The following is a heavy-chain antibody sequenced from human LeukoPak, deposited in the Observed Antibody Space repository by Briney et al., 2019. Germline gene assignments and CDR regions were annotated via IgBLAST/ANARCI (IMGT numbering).Heavy chain of an antibody. CDR2: RYDTENT. V-gene: IGHV4-61*08. D-gene: IGHD3-3*01. CDR1: GGSISSGGYS. J-gene: IGHJ4*02. CDR3: ARGVFWSGYRQMYYFDQ. Sequence: SETLSLTCAVSGGSISSGGYSWSWIRQPPGKGLEWIGYRYDTENTNHNPSLKSRVAISVDTTKNQFSLKLTSVTAADTAVYYCARGVFWSGYRQMYYFDQWGQGALVTVSS.